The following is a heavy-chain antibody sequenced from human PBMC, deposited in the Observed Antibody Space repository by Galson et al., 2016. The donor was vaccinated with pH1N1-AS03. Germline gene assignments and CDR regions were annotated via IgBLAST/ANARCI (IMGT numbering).Heavy chain of an antibody. CDR1: GGTITAFS. J-gene: IGHJ6*02. Sequence: SVKVSCKASGGTITAFSFSWVRQAPGQGLEWLGGIIPMSGTTVYTQSFRDRVTITADKSATAVFMEMRSLKSEDTAIYYCARSIPGVMMQDGMDVWGQGTTVTVSS. D-gene: IGHD3-16*01. V-gene: IGHV1-69*06. CDR2: IIPMSGTT. CDR3: ARSIPGVMMQDGMDV.